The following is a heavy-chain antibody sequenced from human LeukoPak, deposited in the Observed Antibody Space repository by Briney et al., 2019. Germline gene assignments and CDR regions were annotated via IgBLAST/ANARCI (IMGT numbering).Heavy chain of an antibody. V-gene: IGHV1-3*01. D-gene: IGHD6-19*01. CDR2: TNAGNGNT. Sequence: ASVKVSCKTSGYTFTSYVMHWVRQAPGQRLEWMGWTNAGNGNTKYSQKFQGRVAITRDTSASTAYMELSSLRSEDTAVYYCARGGPGSGWYYFDYWGQGTLVTVSS. J-gene: IGHJ4*02. CDR1: GYTFTSYV. CDR3: ARGGPGSGWYYFDY.